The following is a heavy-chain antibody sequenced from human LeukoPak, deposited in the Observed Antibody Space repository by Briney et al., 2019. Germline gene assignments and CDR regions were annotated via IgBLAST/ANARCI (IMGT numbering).Heavy chain of an antibody. CDR1: GFTFSSYG. CDR3: AGGGYGYRFDY. D-gene: IGHD5-18*01. J-gene: IGHJ4*02. CDR2: ISYDGSNK. V-gene: IGHV3-30*03. Sequence: GGSLRLSCAASGFTFSSYGMHWVRQAPGKGLEWVAVISYDGSNKYYADSVKGRFTISRDNSKNTLYLQMNSLRAEDTAVYYCAGGGYGYRFDYWGQGALVTVSS.